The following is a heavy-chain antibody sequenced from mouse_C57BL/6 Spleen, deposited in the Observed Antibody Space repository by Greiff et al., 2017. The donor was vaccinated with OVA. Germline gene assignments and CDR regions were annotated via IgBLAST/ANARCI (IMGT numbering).Heavy chain of an antibody. Sequence: QVQLQQSGAELVKPGASVKLSCKASGYTFTSYWMHWVKQRPGQGLEWIGMIHPNSGSTNYNEKFKSKATLTVDKSSSTAYMQLSSLTSEDSAVYYCARGDYYGGFDYWGQGTTLTVSS. CDR1: GYTFTSYW. CDR3: ARGDYYGGFDY. V-gene: IGHV1-64*01. CDR2: IHPNSGST. J-gene: IGHJ2*01. D-gene: IGHD1-1*01.